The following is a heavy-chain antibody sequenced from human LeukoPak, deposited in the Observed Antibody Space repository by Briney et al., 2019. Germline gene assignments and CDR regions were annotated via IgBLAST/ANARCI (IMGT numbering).Heavy chain of an antibody. D-gene: IGHD4-17*01. CDR1: GYTFTSYG. V-gene: IGHV1-18*01. Sequence: ASVKVSCKASGYTFTSYGISWVRQAPGQGLEWMGWISAYNGNTNYAQTLQGRVTMTTDTSTSTAYMELRSLRSDDTAVYYCARGLTTVTTGYHAFDIWGQGTMVTVSS. J-gene: IGHJ3*02. CDR2: ISAYNGNT. CDR3: ARGLTTVTTGYHAFDI.